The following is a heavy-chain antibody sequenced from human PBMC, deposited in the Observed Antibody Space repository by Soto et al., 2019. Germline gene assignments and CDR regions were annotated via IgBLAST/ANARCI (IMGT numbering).Heavy chain of an antibody. J-gene: IGHJ6*03. CDR1: GYTFTSYG. CDR3: ARCGGDCPYYYYYYMDV. D-gene: IGHD2-21*01. Sequence: ASVKVSCKASGYTFTSYGISWVRQAPGQGLEWMGWISAYNGNTNYAQKLQGRVTMTTDTSTSTAYMELRSLRSDDTAVYYCARCGGDCPYYYYYYMDVWGKGTTVTVSS. V-gene: IGHV1-18*01. CDR2: ISAYNGNT.